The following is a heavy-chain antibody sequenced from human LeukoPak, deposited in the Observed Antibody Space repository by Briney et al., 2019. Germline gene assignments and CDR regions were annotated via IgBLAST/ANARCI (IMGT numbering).Heavy chain of an antibody. CDR3: ARDGGSGWSVGIVDY. V-gene: IGHV1-18*04. Sequence: EASVKVSCKASGYTFTSYYMHWVRQAPGQGLEWMGWISAYNGNTNYAQKLQGRVTMTTDTSTSTAYMELRSLRSDDTAVYYCARDGGSGWSVGIVDYWGQGTLVTVSS. CDR2: ISAYNGNT. D-gene: IGHD6-19*01. CDR1: GYTFTSYY. J-gene: IGHJ4*02.